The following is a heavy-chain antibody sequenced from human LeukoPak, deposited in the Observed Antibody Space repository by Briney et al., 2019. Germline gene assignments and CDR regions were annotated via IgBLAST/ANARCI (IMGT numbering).Heavy chain of an antibody. CDR3: ARGYIAAAGGYFDY. Sequence: SETLSLTCAVYGGSFSGYYWSWIRQPPGKGLEWIGEINHSGSTNYNPSLKSRVTISVDTSKNQFSLKLSSVTAADTAVYYCARGYIAAAGGYFDYWGQGTLVTVSS. D-gene: IGHD6-13*01. V-gene: IGHV4-34*01. J-gene: IGHJ4*02. CDR2: INHSGST. CDR1: GGSFSGYY.